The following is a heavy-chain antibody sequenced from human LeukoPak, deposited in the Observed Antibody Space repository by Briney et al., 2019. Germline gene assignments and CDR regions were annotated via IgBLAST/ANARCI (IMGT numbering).Heavy chain of an antibody. V-gene: IGHV3-21*01. CDR3: AREQYAAAGTVDY. J-gene: IGHJ4*02. CDR1: GFTFSTYY. Sequence: AGGSLRLSCAASGFTFSTYYMDWVRQAPGKGLEWVSSISNDDTYIYYADSVKGRFTISRDNAKNSLCLQMNSLSTEDTAVYYCAREQYAAAGTVDYWGQGTLVTVSS. D-gene: IGHD6-13*01. CDR2: ISNDDTYI.